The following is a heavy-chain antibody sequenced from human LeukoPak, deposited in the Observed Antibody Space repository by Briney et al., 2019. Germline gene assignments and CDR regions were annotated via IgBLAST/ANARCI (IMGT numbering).Heavy chain of an antibody. CDR2: INIDGATT. D-gene: IGHD3-10*01. CDR1: GFTFSGYW. J-gene: IGHJ4*02. Sequence: PGGSLRLSCAASGFTFSGYWMHWVRQAPGKGLEWVSRINIDGATTNYADSVKGRFTISRDNSKNTLYLQMNSLRAEDTAVYYCAKHYGSGSRGDYWGQGTLVTVSS. CDR3: AKHYGSGSRGDY. V-gene: IGHV3-74*01.